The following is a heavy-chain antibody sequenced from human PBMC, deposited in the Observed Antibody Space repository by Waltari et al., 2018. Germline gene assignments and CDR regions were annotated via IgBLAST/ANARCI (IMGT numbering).Heavy chain of an antibody. CDR3: ASGQRDPSLYYYYYYMDV. Sequence: QLQLQESGPGLVKPSETLSLTCTVSGGSISSSSYYWGWIRQPPGKGLEWIGSIYYSGSTYYHPSLKSRVTIAVDTSKNQFSLKLSCVTAADTAVYYCASGQRDPSLYYYYYYMDVWGKGTTVTISS. CDR1: GGSISSSSYY. J-gene: IGHJ6*03. CDR2: IYYSGST. V-gene: IGHV4-39*07.